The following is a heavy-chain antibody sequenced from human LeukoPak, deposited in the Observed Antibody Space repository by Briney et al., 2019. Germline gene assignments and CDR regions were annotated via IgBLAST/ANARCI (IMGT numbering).Heavy chain of an antibody. CDR1: GFTFSSYA. D-gene: IGHD2-15*01. CDR3: AKDGYCSGGSCYFPDY. J-gene: IGHJ4*02. CDR2: ISGSGGST. Sequence: GGSLRLSCAASGFTFSSYAMSWVRQAPGKGLEWVSAISGSGGSTYYADSVKGRFTISRDNSKNTLYLQMNSLRAEDTAVYYCAKDGYCSGGSCYFPDYRGQGTLVTVSS. V-gene: IGHV3-23*01.